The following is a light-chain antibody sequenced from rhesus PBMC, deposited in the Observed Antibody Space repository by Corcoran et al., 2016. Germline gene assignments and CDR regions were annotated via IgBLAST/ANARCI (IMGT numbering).Light chain of an antibody. Sequence: DIQMTQSPSSLSASVGDTVTITCRASQGISNYLAWYQQKPGKAPKPLIYYASNLESGGPSRFSGSGSWTDFTLPISSLQPEDFAIYYCQQHNSYPWTFGQGTKVEIK. V-gene: IGKV1S14*01. J-gene: IGKJ1*01. CDR2: YAS. CDR3: QQHNSYPWT. CDR1: QGISNY.